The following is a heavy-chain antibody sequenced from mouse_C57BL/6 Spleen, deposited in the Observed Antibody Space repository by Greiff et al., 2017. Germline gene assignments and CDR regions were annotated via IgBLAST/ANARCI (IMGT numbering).Heavy chain of an antibody. CDR1: GYTFTSYW. Sequence: QVQLKQSGAELVKPGASVKMSCKASGYTFTSYWITWVKQRPGQGLEWIGDIYPGSGSTNYNEKFKSKATLTVDTSSSTAYMQLSSLTSEDSAVYYCARRGLSMDYWGQGTSVTVSS. CDR3: ARRGLSMDY. V-gene: IGHV1-55*01. J-gene: IGHJ4*01. CDR2: IYPGSGST.